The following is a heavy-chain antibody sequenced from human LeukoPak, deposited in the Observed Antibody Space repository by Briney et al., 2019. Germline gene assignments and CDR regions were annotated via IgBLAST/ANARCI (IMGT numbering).Heavy chain of an antibody. CDR3: ARTPDQRYYMDV. D-gene: IGHD2-2*01. J-gene: IGHJ6*03. CDR1: GGSISSGSYY. CDR2: IYTSGST. V-gene: IGHV4-61*02. Sequence: SQTLSLTCTVSGGSISSGSYYWSWIRQPAGKGLEWIGRIYTSGSTNYNPSLKSRVTISVDTSKNQFSLKLSSVTAADTAVYYCARTPDQRYYMDVWGKGTTVTVSS.